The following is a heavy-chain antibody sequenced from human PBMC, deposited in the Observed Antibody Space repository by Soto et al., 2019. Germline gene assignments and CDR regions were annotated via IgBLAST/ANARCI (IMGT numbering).Heavy chain of an antibody. CDR3: ARGGVSTRTFDY. Sequence: ESLKISCKGSGYNFAGYWIAWVRPMPGKGLELMGIIYPSDSDTRYRPSFQGQVTISADKSTSSAYLQWSSLRASDTAMYYCARGGVSTRTFDYWGQETPVTVSS. CDR1: GYNFAGYW. CDR2: IYPSDSDT. V-gene: IGHV5-51*01. D-gene: IGHD3-3*01. J-gene: IGHJ4*02.